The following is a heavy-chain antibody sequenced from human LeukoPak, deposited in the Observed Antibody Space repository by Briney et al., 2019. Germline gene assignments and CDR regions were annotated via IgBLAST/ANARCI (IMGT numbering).Heavy chain of an antibody. Sequence: SVKGRFTISRDSAMNSLYLQMNSLRAEDTAVYYCARVSTVTPRFWGQGTLVTVSS. J-gene: IGHJ4*02. CDR3: ARVSTVTPRF. V-gene: IGHV3-48*01. D-gene: IGHD4-17*01.